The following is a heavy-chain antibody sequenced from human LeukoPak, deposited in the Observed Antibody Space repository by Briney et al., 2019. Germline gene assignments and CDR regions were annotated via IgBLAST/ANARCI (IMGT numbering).Heavy chain of an antibody. D-gene: IGHD2-15*01. CDR1: GDSVSSNSAA. CDR3: ARAYRVVVVADPYYYYMDV. J-gene: IGHJ6*03. Sequence: SQTLSLTCAISGDSVSSNSAAWNWIRQSPSRGLEWLGRTYYRSKWYNDYAVSVKSRITINPDTSKNQFSLQLNSVTPEDTAVYYCARAYRVVVVADPYYYYMDVWGKGTTVTISS. V-gene: IGHV6-1*01. CDR2: TYYRSKWYN.